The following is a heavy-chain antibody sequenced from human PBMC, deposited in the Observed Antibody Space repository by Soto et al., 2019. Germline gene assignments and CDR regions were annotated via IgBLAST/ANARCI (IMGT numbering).Heavy chain of an antibody. CDR1: GFTFSSYG. Sequence: PGGSLRLSCAASGFTFSSYGMHWVRQAPGKGLEWVAVVSYDGSHDFYADSVKGRFSISRDNSRAIMYLQMNSLKPEDTAVYYCAKGSVLRVVEAPLGILGGVDVWGQGAVVTVSS. J-gene: IGHJ6*02. CDR3: AKGSVLRVVEAPLGILGGVDV. CDR2: VSYDGSHD. D-gene: IGHD1-26*01. V-gene: IGHV3-30*18.